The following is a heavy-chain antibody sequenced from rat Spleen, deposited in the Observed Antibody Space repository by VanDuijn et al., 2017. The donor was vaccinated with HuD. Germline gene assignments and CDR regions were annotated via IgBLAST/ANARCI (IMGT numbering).Heavy chain of an antibody. V-gene: IGHV5-7*01. Sequence: EVQLVESGGGLVQPGRSLKLSCAASGFTFSDYNMAWVRQAPKKGLEWVATISYDGSSTYYRDSVKGRFTISRDNAKITLYLQMDSLRSEDTATYYCAREDYSDWYFDFWGPGTLVTVSS. CDR2: ISYDGSST. CDR3: AREDYSDWYFDF. CDR1: GFTFSDYN. J-gene: IGHJ1*01. D-gene: IGHD1-1*01.